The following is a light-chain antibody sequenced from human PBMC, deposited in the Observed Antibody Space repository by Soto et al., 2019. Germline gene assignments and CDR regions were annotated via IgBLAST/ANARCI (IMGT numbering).Light chain of an antibody. CDR1: QSVSSN. CDR3: QQYNNRPRT. Sequence: EIVMTQSPATLSVSPGERATLSCRATQSVSSNLAWYQQKPGQAPRLPIYGASIRATGIPVRFSCSGSGTEFTLTISSLQSEDFAVYYCQQYNNRPRTFGQGTKVDIK. CDR2: GAS. J-gene: IGKJ1*01. V-gene: IGKV3-15*01.